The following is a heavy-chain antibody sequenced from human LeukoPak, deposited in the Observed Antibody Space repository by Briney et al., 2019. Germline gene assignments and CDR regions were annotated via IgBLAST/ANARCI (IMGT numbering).Heavy chain of an antibody. CDR1: GFTFSDYY. CDR3: ASGGIYYGAAFDF. Sequence: GGSLRLSCAASGFTFSDYYMSWIRQAPGKGLEWVSSISSSSSYIYYADSVKGRFTISRDNAKNSLYLQMNSLRAEDTALYYCASGGIYYGAAFDFWGQGSLVTVSS. CDR2: ISSSSSYI. J-gene: IGHJ4*02. V-gene: IGHV3-11*03. D-gene: IGHD1-26*01.